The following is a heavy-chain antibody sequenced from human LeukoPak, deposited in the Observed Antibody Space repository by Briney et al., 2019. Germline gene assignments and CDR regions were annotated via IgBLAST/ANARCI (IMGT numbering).Heavy chain of an antibody. Sequence: PGGSLRLSSAASGFTFSSYDMHWVRQATGKGLEWVSAIGTAGDTYYPGSVKGRFTISRENAKNSLYLQMNSLRAGDTAVYYSARDNSGSYDYWGQGTLVTVSS. CDR1: GFTFSSYD. CDR2: IGTAGDT. CDR3: ARDNSGSYDY. J-gene: IGHJ4*02. D-gene: IGHD3-10*01. V-gene: IGHV3-13*01.